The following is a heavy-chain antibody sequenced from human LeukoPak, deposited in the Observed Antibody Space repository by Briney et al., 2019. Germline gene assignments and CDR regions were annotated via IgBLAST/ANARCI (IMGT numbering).Heavy chain of an antibody. J-gene: IGHJ4*02. CDR2: IYHSGSS. CDR3: ARGRGGSGSNILFDC. Sequence: SETLSLTCAVSGYSISSSNYWAWMRPPPRKGLEWMGSIYHSGSSYYNLSLKTRLAMTVITSQKRFSLKLNSVTAADTAVYYCARGRGGSGSNILFDCWGQGTLVTVSS. D-gene: IGHD3-10*01. V-gene: IGHV4-38-2*01. CDR1: GYSISSSNY.